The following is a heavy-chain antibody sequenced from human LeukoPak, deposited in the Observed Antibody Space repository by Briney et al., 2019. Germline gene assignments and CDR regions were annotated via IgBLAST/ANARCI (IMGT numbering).Heavy chain of an antibody. CDR2: TYYRSKWYN. CDR1: GDSVSSNSAA. Sequence: SQALSLTCAISGDSVSSNSAAWNWLRQSPSRGLEWLGRTYYRSKWYNDYAVSVKSRITINPDTSKNQFSLQLNSVTPEDTAVYYCARDARVFFRFNWFDPWGQGTLVTVSS. J-gene: IGHJ5*02. D-gene: IGHD3-10*01. CDR3: ARDARVFFRFNWFDP. V-gene: IGHV6-1*01.